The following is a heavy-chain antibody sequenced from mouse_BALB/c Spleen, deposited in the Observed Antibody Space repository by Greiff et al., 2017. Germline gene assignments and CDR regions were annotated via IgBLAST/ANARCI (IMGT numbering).Heavy chain of an antibody. J-gene: IGHJ1*01. D-gene: IGHD1-2*01. Sequence: EVMLVESGGDLVKPGGSLKLSCAASGFTFSSYGMSWVRQTPDKRLEWVATISSGGSYTYYPDSVKGRFTISRDNAKNTLYLQMSSLKSEDTAMYYCARSLLRYFDVWGAGTTVTVSS. CDR2: ISSGGSYT. V-gene: IGHV5-6*01. CDR1: GFTFSSYG. CDR3: ARSLLRYFDV.